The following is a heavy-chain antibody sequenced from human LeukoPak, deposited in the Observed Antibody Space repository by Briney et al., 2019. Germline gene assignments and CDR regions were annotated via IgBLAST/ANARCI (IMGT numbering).Heavy chain of an antibody. Sequence: PGGSLRLSCAASGFTVSSNYMSWVRQAPGKGLERVSVIYSGGSTYYADSVKGRFTISRDNSKNTLYLQMNSLRAEDTAVHYCARGLLWFGESLTGPYGMDVWGQGTTVTVSS. V-gene: IGHV3-66*02. CDR2: IYSGGST. J-gene: IGHJ6*02. D-gene: IGHD3-10*01. CDR1: GFTVSSNY. CDR3: ARGLLWFGESLTGPYGMDV.